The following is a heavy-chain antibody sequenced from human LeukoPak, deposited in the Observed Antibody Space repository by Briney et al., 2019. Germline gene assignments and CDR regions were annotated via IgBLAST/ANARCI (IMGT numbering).Heavy chain of an antibody. V-gene: IGHV4-34*01. Sequence: PSETLSLTCAVYGGSFSGYYWSWIRQPPGKGLEWIGEINHSGSTNYNPSLKSRVTISVDTSKNQFSLKLSSVTAADTAVYYCARLNYDFWSGYFTYYYYMDVWGKGTTVTVSS. CDR1: GGSFSGYY. CDR2: INHSGST. CDR3: ARLNYDFWSGYFTYYYYMDV. D-gene: IGHD3-3*01. J-gene: IGHJ6*03.